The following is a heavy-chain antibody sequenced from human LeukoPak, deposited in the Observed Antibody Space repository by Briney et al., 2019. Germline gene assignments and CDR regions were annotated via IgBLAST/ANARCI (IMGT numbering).Heavy chain of an antibody. D-gene: IGHD4-17*01. V-gene: IGHV1-3*01. CDR1: GYTLSNSA. Sequence: ASVKVSCKASGYTLSNSAIHWVRQAPGQRLEWMGWINGGNGDTKSSQKFQDRVTITRDTSASTAYMELSSLRSEDTAVYYCATAPFAMTTVTTKVWYFDLWGRGTLVTVSS. CDR2: INGGNGDT. J-gene: IGHJ2*01. CDR3: ATAPFAMTTVTTKVWYFDL.